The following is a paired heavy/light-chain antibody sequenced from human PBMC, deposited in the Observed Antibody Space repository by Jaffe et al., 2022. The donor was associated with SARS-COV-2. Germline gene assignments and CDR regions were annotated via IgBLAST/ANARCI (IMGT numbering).Light chain of an antibody. J-gene: IGKJ1*01. V-gene: IGKV3-20*01. CDR1: QSVTSSY. Sequence: EIVLTQSPGTLSLSPGERATLSCRASQSVTSSYLGWYQQKPGQAPRLLIYGTSNRATGIPDRFSGSGSGTDFTLTISKLEPEDFAVYYCQQYGFSPRTFGQGTKVEIK. CDR3: QQYGFSPRT. CDR2: GTS.
Heavy chain of an antibody. Sequence: EVQLVESGGGVIQPGGSLRLSCAASGFTFGDYALHWVRQAPGKGLEWVALIDGDGSTTDYAESVKGRFTISRDNRRDSLYLQMSSLRTEDTAFYYCAKEQTTNWYLFPYRYFESWGQGTLVTVSS. CDR1: GFTFGDYA. J-gene: IGHJ4*02. CDR3: AKEQTTNWYLFPYRYFES. D-gene: IGHD1-1*01. V-gene: IGHV3-43*02. CDR2: IDGDGSTT.